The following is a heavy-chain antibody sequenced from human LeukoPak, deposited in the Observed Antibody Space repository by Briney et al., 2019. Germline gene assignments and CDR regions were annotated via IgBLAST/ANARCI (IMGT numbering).Heavy chain of an antibody. J-gene: IGHJ5*02. D-gene: IGHD3-9*01. Sequence: ASVKVSCKASGYTFTGYYMHWVRQAPGQGLEWMGWINPNSGGTNYAQKFQGRVTMTRDTSISTAYMELSRLRSDDTAVYYCAREFYDILTGPLRFDPWGQGTLVTVSS. CDR1: GYTFTGYY. CDR2: INPNSGGT. CDR3: AREFYDILTGPLRFDP. V-gene: IGHV1-2*02.